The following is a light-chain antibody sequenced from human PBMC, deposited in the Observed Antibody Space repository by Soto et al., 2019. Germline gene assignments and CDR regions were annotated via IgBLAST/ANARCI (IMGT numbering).Light chain of an antibody. CDR3: QQRSNWPPIT. J-gene: IGKJ5*01. CDR2: DAS. V-gene: IGKV3-11*01. CDR1: QSVSSY. Sequence: EIVLTQSPATLSLSPGERPTLSCRASQSVSSYLAWYQQKPGQAPRLLIYDASNRANGIPARFSGSGSGTDFTLTISSLEPQDFSVYYGQQRSNWPPITFGQGTRVEIK.